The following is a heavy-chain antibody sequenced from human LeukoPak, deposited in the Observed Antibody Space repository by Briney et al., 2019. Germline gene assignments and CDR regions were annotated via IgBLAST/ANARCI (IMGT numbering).Heavy chain of an antibody. J-gene: IGHJ3*02. V-gene: IGHV3-30*02. CDR2: IQYDVSSE. CDR1: GFTFSSYG. D-gene: IGHD6-13*01. CDR3: AREYSGRCIHAFHS. Sequence: GGSLRLSCAASGFTFSSYGMHWVRQAPGKGLEWVAFIQYDVSSEYYADSVKGRFTVSRDNSKNTLYLQMNSLRAEDTAVYYCAREYSGRCIHAFHSWGQGTMVTVSS.